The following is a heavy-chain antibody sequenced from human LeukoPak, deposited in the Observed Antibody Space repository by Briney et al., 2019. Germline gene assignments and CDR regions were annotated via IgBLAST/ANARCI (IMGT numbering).Heavy chain of an antibody. V-gene: IGHV1-18*04. J-gene: IGHJ5*02. CDR3: ARDRYMVRGVIRWFDP. Sequence: ASVKVSCKASGYTSTSYGISWVRQAPGQGLEWMGWISAYNGNANYAQKLQGRVTMTTDTSTSTAYMELRSLRSDDTAVYYCARDRYMVRGVIRWFDPWGQGTLVTVSS. CDR2: ISAYNGNA. CDR1: GYTSTSYG. D-gene: IGHD3-10*01.